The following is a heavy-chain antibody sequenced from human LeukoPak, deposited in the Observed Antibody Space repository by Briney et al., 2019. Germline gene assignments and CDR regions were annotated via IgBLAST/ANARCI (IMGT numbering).Heavy chain of an antibody. V-gene: IGHV1-69*05. CDR3: ARDQEEMATDYYYYYSYMDV. J-gene: IGHJ6*03. CDR1: GGTFISYA. D-gene: IGHD5-24*01. CDR2: IIPIFGTA. Sequence: SVKVSCKASGGTFISYAISWVRQAPGQGLEWMGRIIPIFGTANYAQKFQGRVTITTDESTSTAYMQLSSLTSEDTAVYYCARDQEEMATDYYYYYSYMDVWGKGTTVTVSS.